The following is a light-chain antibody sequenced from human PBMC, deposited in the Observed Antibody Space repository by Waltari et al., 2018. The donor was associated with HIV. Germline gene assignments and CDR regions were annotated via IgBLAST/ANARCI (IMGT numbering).Light chain of an antibody. J-gene: IGLJ3*02. CDR2: TDD. CDR3: ATWDDSLDGWL. V-gene: IGLV1-44*01. CDR1: SSNIGRNS. Sequence: QSVLTPPPSASGTPGPMATIPCSGSSSNIGRNSVSWFQQLPGTAPKLLIYTDDQRPSGVPDRFSGSKSGTSGSLAISGLQSDDEADYYCATWDDSLDGWLFGGGTKLTVL.